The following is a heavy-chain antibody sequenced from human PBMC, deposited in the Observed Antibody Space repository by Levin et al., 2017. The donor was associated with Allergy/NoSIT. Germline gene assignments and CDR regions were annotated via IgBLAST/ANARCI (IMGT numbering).Heavy chain of an antibody. Sequence: ASVKVSCKASGYTFTSYGISWVRQAPGQGLEWMGWISAYNGNTNYAQKLQGRVTMTTDTSTSTAYMELRSLRSDDTAVYYCARDLRAGWCGELFRITNWFDPWGQGTLVTVSS. V-gene: IGHV1-18*01. CDR1: GYTFTSYG. J-gene: IGHJ5*02. CDR3: ARDLRAGWCGELFRITNWFDP. CDR2: ISAYNGNT. D-gene: IGHD3-10*01.